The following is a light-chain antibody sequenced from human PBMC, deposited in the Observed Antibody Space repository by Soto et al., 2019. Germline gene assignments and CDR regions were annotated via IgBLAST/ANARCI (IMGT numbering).Light chain of an antibody. Sequence: EVVLTQSPGTLFLSPGERATLSCRASQSVSYNYFAWYQQKPGQAPRLLILGSSDRATGIPDRFSGSGSGTDFTLTISRLEPEDFAVYYCQQYGSSPPYTFGQGTKLEIK. CDR3: QQYGSSPPYT. CDR1: QSVSYNY. J-gene: IGKJ2*01. V-gene: IGKV3-20*01. CDR2: GSS.